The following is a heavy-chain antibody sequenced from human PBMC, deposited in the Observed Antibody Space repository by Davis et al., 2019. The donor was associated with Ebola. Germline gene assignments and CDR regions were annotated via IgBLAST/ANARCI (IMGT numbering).Heavy chain of an antibody. CDR1: GDSISSSRYY. D-gene: IGHD3-10*01. CDR2: IYYTGTT. V-gene: IGHV4-39*01. CDR3: ARLSNSGSYYNEDY. J-gene: IGHJ4*02. Sequence: SETLSLTCTVSGDSISSSRYYWGWIRQPPGKGLEWIGYIYYTGTTYYNPSLKSRVTISVDTSKNQFSLKLSSVTAADTAVYYCARLSNSGSYYNEDYWGQGTLVTVSS.